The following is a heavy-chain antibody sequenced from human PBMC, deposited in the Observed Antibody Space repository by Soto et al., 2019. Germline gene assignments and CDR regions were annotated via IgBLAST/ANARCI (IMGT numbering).Heavy chain of an antibody. CDR2: IIPIFGTT. V-gene: IGHV1-69*01. CDR1: GGTFSSSV. J-gene: IGHJ6*02. D-gene: IGHD2-21*01. Sequence: QVQLEQSGAEVKKPGSSVKVACKASGGTFSSSVISWVRQAPGQGLEWMGGIIPIFGTTNYAQKLQGRVTITADDSTNTAYMELRSLRSEDTAEYYCARDRPHCVGSSVCYPSGMDVWGRGTMVTVSS. CDR3: ARDRPHCVGSSVCYPSGMDV.